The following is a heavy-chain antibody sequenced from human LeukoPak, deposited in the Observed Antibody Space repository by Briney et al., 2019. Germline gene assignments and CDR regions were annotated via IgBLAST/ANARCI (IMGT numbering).Heavy chain of an antibody. Sequence: GASVKVSCKASGGTFSSYAISWVRQAPGQGLERMGRIIPILGIANYAQKFQGRVTITADKSTSTAYMELSSLRSEDTAVYYCARGLALGYCSGGSCYAYDVWGKGTTVTVSS. CDR1: GGTFSSYA. V-gene: IGHV1-69*04. D-gene: IGHD2-15*01. CDR2: IIPILGIA. J-gene: IGHJ6*04. CDR3: ARGLALGYCSGGSCYAYDV.